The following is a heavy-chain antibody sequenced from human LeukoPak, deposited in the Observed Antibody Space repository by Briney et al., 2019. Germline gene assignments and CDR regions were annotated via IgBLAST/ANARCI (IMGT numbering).Heavy chain of an antibody. J-gene: IGHJ4*02. V-gene: IGHV3-21*04. CDR3: AKVGATAVLFDY. Sequence: SGGSLRLSCAASGFTFSAYNMNWVRRTPGKGLEWVSSITTSSSYMFYADSVRGRFTISRDNAENSLYLQMNSLRDEDTAIYYCAKVGATAVLFDYWGQGTLVTVSS. CDR2: ITTSSSYM. D-gene: IGHD1-26*01. CDR1: GFTFSAYN.